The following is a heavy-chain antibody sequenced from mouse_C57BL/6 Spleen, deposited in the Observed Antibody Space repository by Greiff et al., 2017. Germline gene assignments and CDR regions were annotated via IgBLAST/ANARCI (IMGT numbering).Heavy chain of an antibody. CDR1: GFTFSDFY. J-gene: IGHJ1*03. CDR2: SRNKANDYTK. V-gene: IGHV7-1*01. CDR3: ARDGYYGYFDV. Sequence: EVNVVESGGGLVQSGRSLRLSCATSGFTFSDFYMEWVRQAPGKGLEWIAASRNKANDYTKEYSASVKGRFIVSRDTSQSILYLQMNALRSEDSAMYYCARDGYYGYFDVWGTGTTVTVSS.